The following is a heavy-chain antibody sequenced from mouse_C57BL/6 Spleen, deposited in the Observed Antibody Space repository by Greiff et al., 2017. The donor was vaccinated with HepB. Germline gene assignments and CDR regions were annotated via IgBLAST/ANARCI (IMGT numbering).Heavy chain of an antibody. J-gene: IGHJ2*01. CDR3: AREKDYDFDY. D-gene: IGHD2-4*01. CDR2: IYPRSGNT. CDR1: GYTFTSYG. V-gene: IGHV1-81*01. Sequence: QVQLKESGAELARPGASVKLSCKASGYTFTSYGISWVKQRTGQGLEWIGEIYPRSGNTYYNEKFKGKATLTADKSSSTAYMELRSLTSEDSAVDFCAREKDYDFDYWGQGTTLTVSS.